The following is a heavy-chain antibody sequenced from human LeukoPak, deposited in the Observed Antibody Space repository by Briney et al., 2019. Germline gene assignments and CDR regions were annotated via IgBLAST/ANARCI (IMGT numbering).Heavy chain of an antibody. CDR1: GYTFTSYD. V-gene: IGHV1-8*01. Sequence: GASVKVSCKASGYTFTSYDINWVRQATGQGLEWMGWMNPNSGSTGYAQKFQGRVTMTRNTSISTAYMELSSLRSEDTAVYYCARGPRYCSSTSCFYYFDYWGQGTLVTVSS. J-gene: IGHJ4*02. D-gene: IGHD2-2*01. CDR2: MNPNSGST. CDR3: ARGPRYCSSTSCFYYFDY.